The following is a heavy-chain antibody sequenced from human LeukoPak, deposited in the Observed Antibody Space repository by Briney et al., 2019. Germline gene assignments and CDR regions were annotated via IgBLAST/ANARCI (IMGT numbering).Heavy chain of an antibody. J-gene: IGHJ5*02. CDR2: IYHSGST. CDR3: AGSSGWTWWFDP. D-gene: IGHD6-19*01. CDR1: GGSISSGGYS. V-gene: IGHV4-30-2*01. Sequence: SQTLSLTCAVSGGSISSGGYSWSWIRQPPGQGLEWIGYIYHSGSTYYNPSLKSRVTISVDRSKNQFSLKLSSVTAADTAVYYCAGSSGWTWWFDPWGQGTLVTVSS.